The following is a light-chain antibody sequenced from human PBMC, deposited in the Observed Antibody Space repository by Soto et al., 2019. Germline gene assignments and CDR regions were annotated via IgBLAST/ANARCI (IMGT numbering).Light chain of an antibody. CDR1: QNILSN. CDR3: QQYNNWPIT. CDR2: GAS. J-gene: IGKJ5*01. Sequence: EIVMTQSPATLSLSPCERATLSFRASQNILSNLAWYQQEPGQAPRLLIYGASTRATGIPARFSGSGSGTEFTLTISSLQSEDFEIYYCQQYNNWPITFGQGTRLENK. V-gene: IGKV3-15*01.